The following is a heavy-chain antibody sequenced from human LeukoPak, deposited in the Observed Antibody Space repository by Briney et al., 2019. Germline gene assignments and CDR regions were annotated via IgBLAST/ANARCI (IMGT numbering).Heavy chain of an antibody. J-gene: IGHJ4*02. CDR3: ARGLGIQLWTTISDYFVY. Sequence: SETLSLTCAVYGGSFSGYYWSWIRQPPGKGLEWIGEINHSGSTNYNPSLKSRVTISVDTSKNQFSLKLSSVTAADTAVYYRARGLGIQLWTTISDYFVYWGQGTLVTVSS. CDR2: INHSGST. V-gene: IGHV4-34*01. D-gene: IGHD5-18*01. CDR1: GGSFSGYY.